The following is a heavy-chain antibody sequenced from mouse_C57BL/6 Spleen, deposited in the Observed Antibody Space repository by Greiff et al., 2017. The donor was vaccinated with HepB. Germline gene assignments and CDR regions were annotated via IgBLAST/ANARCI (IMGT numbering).Heavy chain of an antibody. CDR3: ARELGPY. CDR2: IYPGDGDT. V-gene: IGHV1-82*01. Sequence: QVQLQQSGPELVKPGASVKISCKASGYAFSSSWMNWVKQRPGKGLEWIGRIYPGDGDTNYNGKFKGKATLTADKSSSTAYMQLSSLTSEDSAVYFCARELGPYWGQCTTLTVSS. D-gene: IGHD4-1*01. CDR1: GYAFSSSW. J-gene: IGHJ2*01.